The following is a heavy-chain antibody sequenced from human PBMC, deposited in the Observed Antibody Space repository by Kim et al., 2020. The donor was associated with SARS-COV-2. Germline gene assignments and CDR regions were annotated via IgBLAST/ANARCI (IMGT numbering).Heavy chain of an antibody. Sequence: GGSLRLSCTASGFTVSVNQMGWVRQVPGKGLEWVSVIYTYGATYYIESVRGRFTISRDNSKNTVQLQMTSLRAEDTAVYYCARATYYQESSNSFEGYVFDHWGQGTAVTVSS. D-gene: IGHD3-22*01. CDR3: ARATYYQESSNSFEGYVFDH. CDR1: GFTVSVNQ. V-gene: IGHV3-66*01. CDR2: IYTYGAT. J-gene: IGHJ4*02.